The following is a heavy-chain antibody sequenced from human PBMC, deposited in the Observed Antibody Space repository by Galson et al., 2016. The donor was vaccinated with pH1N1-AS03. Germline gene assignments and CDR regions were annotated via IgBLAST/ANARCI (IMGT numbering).Heavy chain of an antibody. J-gene: IGHJ5*02. V-gene: IGHV3-23*01. CDR1: GFTFSSYA. D-gene: IGHD4-17*01. Sequence: SLRLSCAASGFTFSSYAMSWVRQAPGKGLEWVSAISGRGDSTYYADSVKGRFTISRDNSKNALYLQMNSLRAEDTAVYYCAKDKSYGDYPSWFDPWGQGTLVTVSP. CDR3: AKDKSYGDYPSWFDP. CDR2: ISGRGDST.